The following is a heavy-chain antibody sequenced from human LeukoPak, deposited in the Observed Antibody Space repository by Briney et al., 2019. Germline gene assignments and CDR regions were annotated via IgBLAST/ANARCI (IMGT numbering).Heavy chain of an antibody. D-gene: IGHD4-17*01. CDR3: ARVPSHGYGDYWFGP. J-gene: IGHJ5*02. CDR2: ISAYNGNT. V-gene: IGHV1-18*01. CDR1: GYTFTSYG. Sequence: GASVKVSCKASGYTFTSYGISWVRQAPGQGLEWMGWISAYNGNTNYAQKLQGRVTMTTDTSTSTAYMELRSLRSDDTAVYYCARVPSHGYGDYWFGPWGQGTLVTVSS.